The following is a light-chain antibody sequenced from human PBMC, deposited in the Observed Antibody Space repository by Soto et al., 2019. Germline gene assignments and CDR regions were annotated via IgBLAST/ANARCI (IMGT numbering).Light chain of an antibody. CDR3: QHYNSYSEA. CDR2: KAS. CDR1: QTISSW. Sequence: DIQMTQSPSTLFATAGDRVTITCRASQTISSWLAWYQQKPGKAPKLLIYKASTLKSGVPSRFSGSGSGTEFTLTISSLQPDDFATYYCQHYNSYSEAFGQGTKVDIK. V-gene: IGKV1-5*03. J-gene: IGKJ1*01.